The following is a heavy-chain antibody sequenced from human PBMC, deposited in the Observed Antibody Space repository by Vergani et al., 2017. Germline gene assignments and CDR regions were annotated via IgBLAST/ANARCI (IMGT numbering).Heavy chain of an antibody. V-gene: IGHV3-23*04. CDR2: LSASDRRT. CDR3: AKVGRSEVAGTFGAFDI. Sequence: EVQLVESGGGLEQPGRSLRLSCAASGFTFIMHAMSWVRQAPGKGLEWVSTLSASDRRTHYADSVKGRFTISRDNSKNTLFLHMNSLRPEDTAVYYCAKVGRSEVAGTFGAFDIWGQGTMVTVSS. J-gene: IGHJ3*02. D-gene: IGHD6-19*01. CDR1: GFTFIMHA.